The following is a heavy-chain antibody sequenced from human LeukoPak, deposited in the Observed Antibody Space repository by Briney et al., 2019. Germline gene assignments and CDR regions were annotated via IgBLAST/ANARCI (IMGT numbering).Heavy chain of an antibody. CDR3: ARDPGGSYADS. CDR1: GFTFCTYE. Sequence: QAGGSLRLSCAASGFTFCTYEMKCVRQAPGKGVQWLSYISLSSNNIYYGASVKGPFTISRYNDKNSLYLQMNSLRAEDTAIYYCARDPGGSYADSWGQGTLVTVSS. V-gene: IGHV3-48*03. D-gene: IGHD1-26*01. CDR2: ISLSSNNI. J-gene: IGHJ4*02.